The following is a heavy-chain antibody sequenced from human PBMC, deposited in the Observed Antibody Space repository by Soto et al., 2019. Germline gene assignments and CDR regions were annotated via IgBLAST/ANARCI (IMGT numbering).Heavy chain of an antibody. V-gene: IGHV1-18*01. CDR1: GYTFTSYG. Sequence: QVQLVQSGAEVKKPGASVKVSCKASGYTFTSYGISWVRQAPGQNLEWMGWISAYNGNTNYAQKLQGRVTMTTDTSTSTAYMELRSLISDDTAVYYCAREECGGYSYGASTFDYWGQGTLVTVSS. CDR2: ISAYNGNT. CDR3: AREECGGYSYGASTFDY. D-gene: IGHD5-18*01. J-gene: IGHJ4*02.